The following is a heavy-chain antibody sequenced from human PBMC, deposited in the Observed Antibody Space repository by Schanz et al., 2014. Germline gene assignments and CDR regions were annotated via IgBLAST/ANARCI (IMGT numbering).Heavy chain of an antibody. CDR1: GFTFRSYG. D-gene: IGHD3-10*01. CDR2: ISYDGSNK. V-gene: IGHV3-30*19. J-gene: IGHJ4*02. CDR3: ASPALVQGLMPEYYFDY. Sequence: QVQLAESGGGVVQPGRSLRLSCAASGFTFRSYGMHWVRQAPGKGLEWVALISYDGSNKYYADSVKGRFTISRDNSKNTLYLQMNSLRGEDTAVYYCASPALVQGLMPEYYFDYWGQGTLVTVSS.